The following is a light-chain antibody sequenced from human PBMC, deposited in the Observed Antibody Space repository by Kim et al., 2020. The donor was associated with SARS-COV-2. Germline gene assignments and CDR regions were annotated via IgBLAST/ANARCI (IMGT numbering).Light chain of an antibody. CDR3: HQFDSHPYT. V-gene: IGKV1-5*03. CDR1: QSITTW. CDR2: KAS. J-gene: IGKJ2*01. Sequence: DIQMTQSPSTLSASVGDRVTITCRASQSITTWLAWYQQKPGKVPKLLINKASNLESGVPSRFSGSGSGTEFILTISSLQPDDFATYYCHQFDSHPYTFGQGTKLEI.